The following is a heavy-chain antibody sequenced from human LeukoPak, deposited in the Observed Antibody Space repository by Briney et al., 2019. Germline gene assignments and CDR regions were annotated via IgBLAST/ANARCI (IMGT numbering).Heavy chain of an antibody. Sequence: PGESLRLSCAASGFTFSSYAMHWVRQAPGKGLEWVAVISYDGSNKYYADSVKGRFTISRDNSKNTPYLQMNSLRAEDTAVYYCARDASYYGSGSYYNGDYWGQGTLVTVSS. CDR2: ISYDGSNK. V-gene: IGHV3-30*04. CDR1: GFTFSSYA. J-gene: IGHJ4*02. CDR3: ARDASYYGSGSYYNGDY. D-gene: IGHD3-10*01.